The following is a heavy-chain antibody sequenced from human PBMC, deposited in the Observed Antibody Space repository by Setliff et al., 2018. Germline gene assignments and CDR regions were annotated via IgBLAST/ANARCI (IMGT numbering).Heavy chain of an antibody. CDR2: ISYDGSNK. CDR1: GFTFSSYA. V-gene: IGHV3-30-3*01. J-gene: IGHJ6*02. CDR3: ARVGNCRGGSCYSPWGYYYYGMDV. Sequence: PGGSLRLSCAASGFTFSSYAMHWVRQAPGKGLEWVAVISYDGSNKYYADSVKGRFTISRDNSKNTLYLQMNSLRAEDTAVYYCARVGNCRGGSCYSPWGYYYYGMDVWGQGTTVTVSS. D-gene: IGHD2-15*01.